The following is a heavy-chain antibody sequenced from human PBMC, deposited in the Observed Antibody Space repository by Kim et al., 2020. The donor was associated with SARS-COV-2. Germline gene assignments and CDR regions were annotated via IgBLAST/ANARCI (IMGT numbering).Heavy chain of an antibody. D-gene: IGHD3-10*01. J-gene: IGHJ4*02. CDR2: FDPEDGET. V-gene: IGHV1-24*01. CDR1: GYTLTELS. CDR3: ATEGSDYGSGRWYYFDY. Sequence: ASVKVSCKVSGYTLTELSMHWVRQAPGKGLEWMGGFDPEDGETIYAQKFQGRVTMTEDTSTDTAYMELSSLRSEDTAVYYCATEGSDYGSGRWYYFDYWGQGTLVTVSS.